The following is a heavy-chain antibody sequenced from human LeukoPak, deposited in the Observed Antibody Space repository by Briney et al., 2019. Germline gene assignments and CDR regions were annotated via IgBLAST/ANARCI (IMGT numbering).Heavy chain of an antibody. CDR2: IYPGDANIDI. V-gene: IGHV5-51*01. CDR3: ARQRSRDGYNYDGFDI. D-gene: IGHD5-24*01. J-gene: IGHJ3*02. Sequence: GESLQISCKGSGYDFPRHWIGWVRQMAGRGLEWMGTIYPGDANIDIGCSPSFQGQVTISADKSISTAYLQWSSLRASDTAMYYCARQRSRDGYNYDGFDIWGQGTMVTVSS. CDR1: GYDFPRHW.